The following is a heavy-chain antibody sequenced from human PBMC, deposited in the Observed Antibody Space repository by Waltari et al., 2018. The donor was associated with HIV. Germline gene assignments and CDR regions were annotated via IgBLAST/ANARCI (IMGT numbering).Heavy chain of an antibody. D-gene: IGHD3-16*01. V-gene: IGHV4-59*01. CDR2: IYYSGST. CDR1: GGSISSYY. CDR3: ARDSSFATGGGYYYYYGMDV. Sequence: QVQLQESRPGLVKPSEPLSITCTVSGGSISSYYWSLIRQPPGKALGWIRYIYYSGSTNYNPSLKSRVTISVDTSKNQFSLKLSSVTAADTAVYYCARDSSFATGGGYYYYYGMDVWGQGTTVTVSS. J-gene: IGHJ6*02.